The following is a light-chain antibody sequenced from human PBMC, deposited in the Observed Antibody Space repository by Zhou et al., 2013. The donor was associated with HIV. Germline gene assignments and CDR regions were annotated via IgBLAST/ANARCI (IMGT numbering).Light chain of an antibody. Sequence: EIEMTQSPATLSVSPGERATLSCRASQSVSSNLAWYQQRPGQAPRLLIYAASTRATGIPARFSGSGSGAEFTLTISSLQSEDFVVYYCQQYNKWPQTFGQGTKVEI. V-gene: IGKV3-15*01. CDR3: QQYNKWPQT. CDR1: QSVSSN. CDR2: AAS. J-gene: IGKJ1*01.